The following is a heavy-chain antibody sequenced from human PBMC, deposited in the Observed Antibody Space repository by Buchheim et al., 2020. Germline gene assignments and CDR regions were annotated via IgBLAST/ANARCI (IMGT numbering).Heavy chain of an antibody. D-gene: IGHD3-10*01. CDR2: IYHTGIT. Sequence: QVQLQESGPGLVKPSETLSLICSVSGGSITHYYWAWIRQSPGRGLEWIASIYHTGITNYDPSVKSRVTISVNNSSNRFPLTLTSVTAADTAVYYCARGGESLWFFDYWGQGA. CDR1: GGSITHYY. V-gene: IGHV4-59*01. CDR3: ARGGESLWFFDY. J-gene: IGHJ4*02.